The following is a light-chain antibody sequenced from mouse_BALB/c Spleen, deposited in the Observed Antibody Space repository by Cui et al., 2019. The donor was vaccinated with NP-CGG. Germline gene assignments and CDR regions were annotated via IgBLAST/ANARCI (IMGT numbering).Light chain of an antibody. J-gene: IGLJ1*01. CDR2: GTN. CDR3: ALWYSNHWV. CDR1: TGAVTTSNY. V-gene: IGLV1*01. Sequence: QAVVTHETAPTTLPGETVTLTCRSSTGAVTTSNYANWVQEKPDHLFTGLIGGTNNRAPGVPARFSGSLIGDKAALTITGAQTEDEAIYFCALWYSNHWVFGGGTTLTVL.